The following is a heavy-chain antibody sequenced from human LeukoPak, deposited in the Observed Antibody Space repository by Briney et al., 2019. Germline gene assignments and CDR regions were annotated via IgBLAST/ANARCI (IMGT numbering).Heavy chain of an antibody. CDR1: GYTFTSYG. Sequence: ASVKVSCKASGYTFTSYGISWVRQAPGQGLEWMGCISAYNGNTNYAQMLQGRVTMTTDTSTSTAYMELRSLRSDDTAVYYCARALYYYGSGSQDDAFDIWGQGTIVTVSS. CDR2: ISAYNGNT. V-gene: IGHV1-18*04. CDR3: ARALYYYGSGSQDDAFDI. D-gene: IGHD3-10*01. J-gene: IGHJ3*02.